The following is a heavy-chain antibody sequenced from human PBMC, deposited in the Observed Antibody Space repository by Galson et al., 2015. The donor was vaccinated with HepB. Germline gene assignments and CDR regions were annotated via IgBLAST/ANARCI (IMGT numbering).Heavy chain of an antibody. V-gene: IGHV1-8*01. J-gene: IGHJ6*02. CDR2: MNPNSGNT. CDR1: GYTFTSYD. D-gene: IGHD2-2*01. CDR3: ARDGLGYCSSTSCEKYYYGMDV. Sequence: SVKVSCKASGYTFTSYDINWVRQATGQGLEWMGWMNPNSGNTGYAQKFQGRVTMTRNTSISTAYMELSSLRSEDTAVYYCARDGLGYCSSTSCEKYYYGMDVWGQGTTVTVSS.